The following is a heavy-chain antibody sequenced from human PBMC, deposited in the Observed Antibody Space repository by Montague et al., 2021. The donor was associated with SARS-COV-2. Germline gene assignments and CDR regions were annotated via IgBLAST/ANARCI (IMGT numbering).Heavy chain of an antibody. CDR2: ISSDGSNK. Sequence: SLRLSCAASGFTFTSFSIYWVRQAPGKGLEWVAVISSDGSNKYFPDSVRGRFTISRDRSLNTVFLQMNTLRPEDTAVYYCSRAGVQDNCWYLSYFDPWGQGTLVTVSS. V-gene: IGHV3-30*04. CDR1: GFTFTSFS. CDR3: SRAGVQDNCWYLSYFDP. J-gene: IGHJ4*03. D-gene: IGHD6-13*01.